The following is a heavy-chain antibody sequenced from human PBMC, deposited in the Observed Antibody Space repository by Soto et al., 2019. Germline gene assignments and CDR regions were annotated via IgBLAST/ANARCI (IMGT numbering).Heavy chain of an antibody. D-gene: IGHD3-16*01. Sequence: QVQLVESGGGVVQPGTSLRVSCVGSGFTSRSYVIHWVRQAPGKGLEWVALTSYDGSGKYYGDSVRGRFTISRDNSRNTVDLQMDSLRLEDTALYYCARWGTTGGLDVWGQGTLVSVSS. CDR3: ARWGTTGGLDV. CDR2: TSYDGSGK. J-gene: IGHJ1*01. CDR1: GFTSRSYV. V-gene: IGHV3-30*19.